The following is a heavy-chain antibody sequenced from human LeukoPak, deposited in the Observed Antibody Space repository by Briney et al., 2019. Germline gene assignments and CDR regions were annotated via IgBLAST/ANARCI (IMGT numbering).Heavy chain of an antibody. J-gene: IGHJ5*02. CDR3: ARVARNYDSSGDWFDP. Sequence: SETLSLTCTVSGGSISSYYWSWIRQPPGKGLEWIGYIYYSGSTNYNPSLKSRVTISVDTSKNQFSLKLSSVTAADTAVYYCARVARNYDSSGDWFDPWGQGTLVTISS. V-gene: IGHV4-59*08. D-gene: IGHD3-22*01. CDR1: GGSISSYY. CDR2: IYYSGST.